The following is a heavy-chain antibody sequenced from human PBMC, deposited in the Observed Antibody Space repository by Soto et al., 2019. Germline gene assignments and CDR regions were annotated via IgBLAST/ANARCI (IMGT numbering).Heavy chain of an antibody. V-gene: IGHV4-59*01. D-gene: IGHD6-6*01. J-gene: IGHJ5*02. CDR2: IYYSGST. CDR3: AREPESSSAAAGIRWFDP. Sequence: PSETLSLTCTVSGGSISSYYWSWIRQPPGKGLEWIGYIYYSGSTNYNPSLKSRVTISVDTSKNQFSLKLSSVTAADTAVYYCAREPESSSAAAGIRWFDPWAQGTLVTVDS. CDR1: GGSISSYY.